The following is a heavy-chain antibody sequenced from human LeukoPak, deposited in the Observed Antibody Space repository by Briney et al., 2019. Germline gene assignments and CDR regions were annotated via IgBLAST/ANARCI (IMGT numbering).Heavy chain of an antibody. J-gene: IGHJ4*02. Sequence: GGSLRLSCAASGFTFSSYSMNWVRQAPGKGLEWVSSISSSSSYIYYADSVKGRFTISRDNAKNSLYLQMNSLRAEDTAVYYCARDRDRGKGGKSGYFDYWGQGTLVTVSS. D-gene: IGHD4-23*01. CDR2: ISSSSSYI. V-gene: IGHV3-21*01. CDR3: ARDRDRGKGGKSGYFDY. CDR1: GFTFSSYS.